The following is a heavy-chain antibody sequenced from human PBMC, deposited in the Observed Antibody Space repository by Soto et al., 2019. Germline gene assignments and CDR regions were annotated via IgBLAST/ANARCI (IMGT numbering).Heavy chain of an antibody. Sequence: GASVKVSCKASGYTFTSYGISWVRQAPGQGLEWMGWISAYNGNTNYAQKLQGRVTMTTDTSTSTAYMELRSLRSDDTAVYYRARGNPYYYDSSGSRYPFDIWGQGTMVTVSS. CDR3: ARGNPYYYDSSGSRYPFDI. CDR2: ISAYNGNT. D-gene: IGHD3-22*01. V-gene: IGHV1-18*01. J-gene: IGHJ3*02. CDR1: GYTFTSYG.